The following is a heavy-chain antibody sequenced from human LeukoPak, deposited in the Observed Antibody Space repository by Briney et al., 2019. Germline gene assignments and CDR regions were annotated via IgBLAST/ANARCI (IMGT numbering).Heavy chain of an antibody. J-gene: IGHJ3*02. CDR3: ARDLPYGDYGHYHAFDI. CDR2: INPSGGST. V-gene: IGHV1-46*01. CDR1: GYTFTTYY. D-gene: IGHD4-17*01. Sequence: ASVKVSCKASGYTFTTYYMHWVRQAPGQGLEWMGIINPSGGSTTYAQNFQGRVTMTRDMSTSTAYMELSSLRSEDTAVYYCARDLPYGDYGHYHAFDIWGQGTMVTVSS.